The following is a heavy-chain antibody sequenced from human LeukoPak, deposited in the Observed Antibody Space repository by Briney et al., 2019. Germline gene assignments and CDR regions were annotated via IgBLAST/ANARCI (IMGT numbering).Heavy chain of an antibody. J-gene: IGHJ6*02. CDR3: AGFGVDYDMDV. V-gene: IGHV4-59*11. CDR1: GGSISGHY. D-gene: IGHD3-16*01. CDR2: IHYSGRP. Sequence: SETLSLTCTVSGGSISGHYWTWIRQPPGKGLEWIGQIHYSGRPDYNPSLKSRVTISVDTSKNQLSLKVTSVTGADTAVYYCAGFGVDYDMDVWGQGTTVTVSS.